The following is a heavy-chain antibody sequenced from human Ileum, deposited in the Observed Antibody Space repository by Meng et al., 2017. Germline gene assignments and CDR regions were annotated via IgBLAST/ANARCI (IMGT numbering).Heavy chain of an antibody. CDR2: ISSSSSYI. Sequence: GESLKISCAASGFTFSSYSMNWVRQAPGKGLEWVSSISSSSSYIYYADSVKGRFTISRDNAKNSLYLQMNSLRAEDTAVYYCARDSGWLQFLSAFDIWGQGTMVTV. D-gene: IGHD5-24*01. CDR3: ARDSGWLQFLSAFDI. V-gene: IGHV3-21*01. J-gene: IGHJ3*02. CDR1: GFTFSSYS.